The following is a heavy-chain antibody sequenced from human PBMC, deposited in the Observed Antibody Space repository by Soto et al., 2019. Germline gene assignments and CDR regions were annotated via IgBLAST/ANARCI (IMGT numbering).Heavy chain of an antibody. J-gene: IGHJ3*02. Sequence: GGSLRLSCAASGFTFSSYWMSWVRQAPGKGLEWVANIKQVGSEKYYVDSVKGRVTISRDNAKNSLYLQRNSLRAEDTAVYYCARLTAMVNAFDIWGQGTMVTVSS. CDR3: ARLTAMVNAFDI. CDR1: GFTFSSYW. CDR2: IKQVGSEK. V-gene: IGHV3-7*01. D-gene: IGHD5-18*01.